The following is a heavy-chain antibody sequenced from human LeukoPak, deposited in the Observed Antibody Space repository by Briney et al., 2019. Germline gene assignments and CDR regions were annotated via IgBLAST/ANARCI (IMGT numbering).Heavy chain of an antibody. CDR3: AKKRVLVVPAADFDY. Sequence: GGSLRLSCAATGLIFSSYSMTWVRQAPGKGLEWVANIKQDGSEKYYVDSVKGRFTISRDNSKYTLYLQVNSLRAEDTAIYYCAKKRVLVVPAADFDYWGQGTLVTVSS. CDR1: GLIFSSYS. CDR2: IKQDGSEK. J-gene: IGHJ4*02. V-gene: IGHV3-7*03. D-gene: IGHD2-2*01.